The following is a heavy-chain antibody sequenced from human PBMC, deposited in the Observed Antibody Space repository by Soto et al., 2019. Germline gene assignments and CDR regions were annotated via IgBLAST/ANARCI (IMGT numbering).Heavy chain of an antibody. CDR2: ISGSGGST. D-gene: IGHD6-13*01. V-gene: IGHV3-23*01. CDR3: AKDNRARSGVAAAGLFDY. J-gene: IGHJ4*02. CDR1: GFTFSSYA. Sequence: GGSLRLSCVASGFTFSSYAMSWVRQAPGKGLEWVSAISGSGGSTYYADSVKGRFTISRDNSKNTLYLQMNSLRAEDTAVYYCAKDNRARSGVAAAGLFDYWGQGTLVTVSS.